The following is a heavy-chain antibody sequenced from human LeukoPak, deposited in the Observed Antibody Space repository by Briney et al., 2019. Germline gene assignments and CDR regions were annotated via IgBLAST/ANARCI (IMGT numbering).Heavy chain of an antibody. CDR1: GFTFNSYA. Sequence: HSGGSLRLSCAASGFTFNSYAMSWVRQAPGKGLEWVSVISGSGRTTYYADSVQGRFTISRDNSKNTLYLQMNSLRAEDSAVYYCAKQFIVDRNWFDPWGQGTLVTVSS. V-gene: IGHV3-23*01. D-gene: IGHD3-16*02. CDR3: AKQFIVDRNWFDP. CDR2: ISGSGRTT. J-gene: IGHJ5*02.